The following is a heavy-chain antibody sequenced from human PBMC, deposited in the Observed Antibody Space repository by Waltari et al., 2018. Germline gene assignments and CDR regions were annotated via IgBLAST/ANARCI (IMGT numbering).Heavy chain of an antibody. Sequence: QVQLVQSGAEVKKPGASVKVSCKASGYTFINYGIRWVRQAPGQGLAWIGWISGYHGSTSYAQKLQGRVTMTRDTSTSTVYMELSSLRSEDTAVYYCARNGGWVGAMAMGYWGQGTLVTVSS. D-gene: IGHD1-26*01. CDR3: ARNGGWVGAMAMGY. CDR2: ISGYHGST. V-gene: IGHV1-18*01. J-gene: IGHJ4*02. CDR1: GYTFINYG.